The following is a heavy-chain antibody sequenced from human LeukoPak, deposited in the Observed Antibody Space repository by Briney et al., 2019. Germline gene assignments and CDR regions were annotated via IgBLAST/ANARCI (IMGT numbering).Heavy chain of an antibody. CDR1: GGTFSSYA. Sequence: SVKVSCKASGGTFSSYAISWVRQAPGQGLEWMGRIIPIFGIANYAQKFQGRVTITADKSTSTAYMELSSLRSEDTAVYYCARDPSYSSSWYFDYRGQGTLVTVSS. D-gene: IGHD6-13*01. CDR2: IIPIFGIA. V-gene: IGHV1-69*04. J-gene: IGHJ4*02. CDR3: ARDPSYSSSWYFDY.